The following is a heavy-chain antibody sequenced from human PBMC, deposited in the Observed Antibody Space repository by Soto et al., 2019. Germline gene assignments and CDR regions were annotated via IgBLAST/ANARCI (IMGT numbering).Heavy chain of an antibody. CDR3: ARLHSHGTYGMDV. D-gene: IGHD5-18*01. Sequence: SVKVSCKASGGSFTYTLSWVRQAPGQGLEWTGGIIPIFGTANYAQKFQGRVTITADESTKTAYMELSTLRSEDTAVYYCARLHSHGTYGMDVWGQGTTVTVSS. V-gene: IGHV1-69*13. CDR1: GGSFTYT. CDR2: IIPIFGTA. J-gene: IGHJ6*02.